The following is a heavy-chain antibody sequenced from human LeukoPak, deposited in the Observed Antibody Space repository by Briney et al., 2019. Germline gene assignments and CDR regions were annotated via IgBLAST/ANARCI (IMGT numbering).Heavy chain of an antibody. J-gene: IGHJ4*02. V-gene: IGHV3-23*01. CDR2: VSGTGSHT. D-gene: IGHD3-3*01. CDR3: AKDHYWSIDY. Sequence: GGSLRLSCAASGFTFSRHAMSWVRQAPGKGLEWVSGVSGTGSHTCYTDSVKGRFTISRDNSKNTLYLQMNSLRAEDTGVYYCAKDHYWSIDYWGRGTLVTVSS. CDR1: GFTFSRHA.